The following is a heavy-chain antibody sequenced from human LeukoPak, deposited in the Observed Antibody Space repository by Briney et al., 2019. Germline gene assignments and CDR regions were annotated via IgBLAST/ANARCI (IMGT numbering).Heavy chain of an antibody. CDR1: GYTFTSYD. CDR2: MNPNSGNT. D-gene: IGHD3-22*01. J-gene: IGHJ6*02. Sequence: ASVKVSCKASGYTFTSYDINWVRQATGQGLEWMGWMNPNSGNTGYAQKFQGRVTITRDTSASTAYMELSSLRSEDTAVYYCASTGIVVASYYYYGMDVWGQGTTVTVSS. CDR3: ASTGIVVASYYYYGMDV. V-gene: IGHV1-8*03.